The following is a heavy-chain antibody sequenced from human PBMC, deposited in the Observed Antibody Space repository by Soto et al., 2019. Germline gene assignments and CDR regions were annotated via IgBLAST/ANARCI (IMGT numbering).Heavy chain of an antibody. CDR1: GGTFSSYA. D-gene: IGHD3-3*01. CDR2: IIPIFGTA. CDR3: ARDLRGEWLLPRCRGFDH. V-gene: IGHV1-69*13. Sequence: SVKVSCKASGGTFSSYAISWVRQAPGQGLEWMGGIIPIFGTANYAQKFQGRVTITADESTSTAYMELSSLRSEDTAVYYCARDLRGEWLLPRCRGFDHWGQGTLATVSS. J-gene: IGHJ5*02.